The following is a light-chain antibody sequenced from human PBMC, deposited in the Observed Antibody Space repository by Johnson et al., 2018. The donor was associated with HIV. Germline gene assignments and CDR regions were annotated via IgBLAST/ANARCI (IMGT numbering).Light chain of an antibody. Sequence: QSVLTQPPSVSAAPGQKVTISCSGSSFNIGINFVSWYQQVPGTAPKLLIYDTDKRPSGIPDRFSGSKSGTSATLGISGLQTGDEADYYCGTWDNSLSAGVFGTGTKLTVL. J-gene: IGLJ1*01. V-gene: IGLV1-51*01. CDR2: DTD. CDR1: SFNIGINF. CDR3: GTWDNSLSAGV.